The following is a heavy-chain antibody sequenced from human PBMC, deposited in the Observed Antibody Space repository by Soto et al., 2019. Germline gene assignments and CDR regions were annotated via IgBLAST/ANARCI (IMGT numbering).Heavy chain of an antibody. CDR1: GYTFTSYA. V-gene: IGHV1-3*01. J-gene: IGHJ6*02. Sequence: VASVKVSCKASGYTFTSYAMHWVRQAPGQRLEWMGWINAGNGNTKYSQKFQGRVTITRDTSASTAYMELSSLRSEDTAVYYCARDLSYGSGSYYKPHYGMDVWGQGTTVTVSS. CDR3: ARDLSYGSGSYYKPHYGMDV. D-gene: IGHD3-10*01. CDR2: INAGNGNT.